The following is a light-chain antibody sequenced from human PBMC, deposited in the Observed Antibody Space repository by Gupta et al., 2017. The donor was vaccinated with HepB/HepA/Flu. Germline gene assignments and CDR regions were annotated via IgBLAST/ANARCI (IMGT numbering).Light chain of an antibody. Sequence: EIVLTHSPATLSLSPGERATLSCWASQSVSSNFSRYQQKPGQAPRLLMYGSSNRAAGIPARFSGRGSGTDFTLTISRLEPEDFAVYYCQQHNNWPLTFGGGTKVEI. CDR1: QSVSSN. CDR2: GSS. CDR3: QQHNNWPLT. J-gene: IGKJ4*01. V-gene: IGKV3-11*01.